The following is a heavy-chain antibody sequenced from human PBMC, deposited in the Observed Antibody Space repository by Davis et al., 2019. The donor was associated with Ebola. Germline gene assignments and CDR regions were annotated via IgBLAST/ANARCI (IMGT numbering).Heavy chain of an antibody. CDR3: ARDFYYYGMDV. CDR2: IYSGGST. CDR1: GFTVSSNY. J-gene: IGHJ6*02. Sequence: GGSLRLSCAASGFTVSSNYMSWVRQAPGKGLEWVSVIYSGGSTYYADSVKGRFTISRDNSKNTLYLQMNSLRAEDTAVYYCARDFYYYGMDVWGQGTTVTVSS. V-gene: IGHV3-66*01.